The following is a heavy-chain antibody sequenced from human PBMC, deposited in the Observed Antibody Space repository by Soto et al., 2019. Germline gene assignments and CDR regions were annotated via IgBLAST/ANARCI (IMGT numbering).Heavy chain of an antibody. J-gene: IGHJ4*02. D-gene: IGHD6-6*01. CDR3: ARAPEELVYYFDY. V-gene: IGHV4-38-2*01. Sequence: SETLSLTCAVSGYSISSGYYWGWIRQPPGKGLEWIGSIYHSGSTYYNPSLKSRVIVSVDPSKNQFSLKLSSVTAADTAVYHCARAPEELVYYFDYWGQGILVTVSA. CDR2: IYHSGST. CDR1: GYSISSGYY.